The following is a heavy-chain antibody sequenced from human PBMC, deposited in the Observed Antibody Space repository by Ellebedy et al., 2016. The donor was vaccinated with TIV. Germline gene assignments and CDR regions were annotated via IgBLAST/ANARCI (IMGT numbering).Heavy chain of an antibody. CDR3: AREGHMLRGVTDSDY. CDR2: LNTDGGHT. CDR1: GFIFSDYF. V-gene: IGHV3-11*06. D-gene: IGHD3-10*01. J-gene: IGHJ4*02. Sequence: GGSLRLXXAASGFIFSDYFMSWIRQAPGKGPEWVSYLNTDGGHTYYADSVKGRFTISRDNAKNSLYLQMNSLRDEDTAVYYCAREGHMLRGVTDSDYWGQGTLVTVSS.